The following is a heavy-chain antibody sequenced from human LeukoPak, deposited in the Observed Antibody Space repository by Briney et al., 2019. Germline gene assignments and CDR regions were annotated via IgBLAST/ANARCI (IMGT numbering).Heavy chain of an antibody. CDR2: INHSGST. Sequence: SETLSLTCAVYGGSFSGYYWSWIRQPPGKGLEWIGEINHSGSTNYNPSLKSRVTISVDTSKNQFSLKLSSVTAADTAVYYCARGPPGTWTDYWGQGTLVTVSS. CDR1: GGSFSGYY. CDR3: ARGPPGTWTDY. D-gene: IGHD3-10*01. J-gene: IGHJ4*02. V-gene: IGHV4-34*01.